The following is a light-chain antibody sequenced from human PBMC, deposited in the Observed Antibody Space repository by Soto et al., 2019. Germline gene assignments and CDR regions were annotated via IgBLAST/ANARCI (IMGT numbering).Light chain of an antibody. Sequence: EIVLTQSAGTLSLSPGERATLSCRASQSVSSSYLAWYQQKPGQAPRLLFYGASSRATGIPDSISGSGSGTDLTLIISRLEPEDFAVYYRQQYGSSRTFRQATNMDIK. J-gene: IGKJ1*01. CDR3: QQYGSSRT. CDR1: QSVSSSY. V-gene: IGKV3-20*01. CDR2: GAS.